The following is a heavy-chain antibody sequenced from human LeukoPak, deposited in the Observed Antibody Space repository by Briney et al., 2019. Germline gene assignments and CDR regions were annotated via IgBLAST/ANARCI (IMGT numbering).Heavy chain of an antibody. CDR1: GFTFSSYW. Sequence: PGGSLRLSCAASGFTFSSYWMSWVRQAPGKGLEWVSAISGSGGSTYYADSVKGRFTISRDNSKNTLYLQMNSLRAEDTAVYYCAKETYYYDSSGYPGFDYWGQGTLVTVSS. CDR3: AKETYYYDSSGYPGFDY. V-gene: IGHV3-23*01. D-gene: IGHD3-22*01. J-gene: IGHJ4*02. CDR2: ISGSGGST.